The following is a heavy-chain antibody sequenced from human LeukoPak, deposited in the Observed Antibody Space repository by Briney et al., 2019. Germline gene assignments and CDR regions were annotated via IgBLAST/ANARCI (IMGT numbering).Heavy chain of an antibody. J-gene: IGHJ4*02. CDR1: GLSLTTSAVG. CDR2: IYWDDDK. CDR3: THRVRGSGSPHF. Sequence: SGPTLVKPTQTLTLTCTFSGLSLTTSAVGVGWIRQPPGKALEWLALIYWDDDKRYSPSPKSRLTITKDTSKSQVVLTMTNMDPVDTATYYCTHRVRGSGSPHFWGQGTLVTVSS. D-gene: IGHD3-10*01. V-gene: IGHV2-5*02.